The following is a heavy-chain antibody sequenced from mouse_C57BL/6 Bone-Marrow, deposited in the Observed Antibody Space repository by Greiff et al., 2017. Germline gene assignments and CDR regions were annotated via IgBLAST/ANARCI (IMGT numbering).Heavy chain of an antibody. V-gene: IGHV1-85*01. D-gene: IGHD2-3*01. CDR3: ARWDGYYFWYFDV. J-gene: IGHJ1*03. CDR1: GYTFTSYD. Sequence: VQLQESGPELVKPGASVKLSCKASGYTFTSYDINWVKQRPGQGLEWIGWIYPGDGSTKYNEKFKGKATLTVDTSSSTAYMELHSLTSEDSAVYFCARWDGYYFWYFDVWGTGTTVTVSS. CDR2: IYPGDGST.